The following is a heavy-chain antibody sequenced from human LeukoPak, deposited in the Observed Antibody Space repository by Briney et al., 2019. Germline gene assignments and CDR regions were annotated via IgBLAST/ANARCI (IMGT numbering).Heavy chain of an antibody. CDR2: ISAYNGNT. D-gene: IGHD1-26*01. Sequence: ASVKVSCKASGYTFTSYGISWVRQAPGQGLEWMGWISAYNGNTNYAQKLQGRVTMTTDTSTSTAHMELRSLRSDDTAVYYCARVVGKVGATQNWGQGTLVTVSS. CDR1: GYTFTSYG. V-gene: IGHV1-18*01. CDR3: ARVVGKVGATQN. J-gene: IGHJ4*02.